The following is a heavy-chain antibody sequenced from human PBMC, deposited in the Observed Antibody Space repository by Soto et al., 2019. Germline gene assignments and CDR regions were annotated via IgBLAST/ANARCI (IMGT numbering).Heavy chain of an antibody. J-gene: IGHJ4*02. D-gene: IGHD3-10*01. CDR3: AKGRGGSGSLSPRVDF. V-gene: IGHV3-23*01. CDR1: GFTFNNYA. CDR2: ISGGGDTT. Sequence: EVQLLESGGGLVQPGGSLRLSCPASGFTFNNYAMTWVRQAPGKGLEWVSAISGGGDTTSYADSVKGRFTVSRDGSKNTQYLQMSRLRAEDTALYYCAKGRGGSGSLSPRVDFWGQGTLVTVSS.